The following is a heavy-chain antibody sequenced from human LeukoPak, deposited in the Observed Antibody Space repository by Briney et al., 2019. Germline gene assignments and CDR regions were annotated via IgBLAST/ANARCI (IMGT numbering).Heavy chain of an antibody. CDR2: VNHSGST. D-gene: IGHD3-10*01. J-gene: IGHJ6*02. Sequence: SETLSLTCAVYGGSFSGYYWSWIRQPPGKGLEWIGEVNHSGSTNYNSSLKSRVTISVDTSKNQFSLKLSSVTAADTAVYYCARGRTELLWFGELIGGYYYYGMDVWGQGTTVTVSS. CDR3: ARGRTELLWFGELIGGYYYYGMDV. V-gene: IGHV4-34*01. CDR1: GGSFSGYY.